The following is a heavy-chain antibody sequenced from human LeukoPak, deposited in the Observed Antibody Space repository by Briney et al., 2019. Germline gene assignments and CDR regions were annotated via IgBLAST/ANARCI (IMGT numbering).Heavy chain of an antibody. D-gene: IGHD3-3*01. V-gene: IGHV3-53*01. CDR2: IYSGGST. Sequence: GGSLRLSCAASGFTVSSNYMSWVRQAPGKGLEWVSVIYSGGSTYYSDSVKGRFTISRDNSKNTLYLQMNSLRAEDTAVYYCATHVLRFLEWFYFDYWGQGTLVTVSS. CDR1: GFTVSSNY. CDR3: ATHVLRFLEWFYFDY. J-gene: IGHJ4*02.